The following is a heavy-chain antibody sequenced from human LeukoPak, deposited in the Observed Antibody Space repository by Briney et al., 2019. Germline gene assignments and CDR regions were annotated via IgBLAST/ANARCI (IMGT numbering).Heavy chain of an antibody. CDR3: ARDQYDTWSRRGNFDS. Sequence: GGSLRLSCAASGFTFSSYWMHWVRQTPGKGLVWVSRINSGGSGTSYADSVKGRFTISRDNTKNSLYLQMNSLRVEDTAVFYCARDQYDTWSRRGNFDSWGQGTLVIVSS. CDR1: GFTFSSYW. J-gene: IGHJ4*02. D-gene: IGHD3-3*01. CDR2: INSGGSGT. V-gene: IGHV3-74*01.